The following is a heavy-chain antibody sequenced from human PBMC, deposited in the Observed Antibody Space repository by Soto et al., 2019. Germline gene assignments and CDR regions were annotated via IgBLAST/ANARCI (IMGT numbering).Heavy chain of an antibody. D-gene: IGHD3-9*01. CDR2: IYYSGST. J-gene: IGHJ3*02. CDR3: AGDVDSTILSPIAAFGI. V-gene: IGHV4-30-4*01. CDR1: VGSIFGGDYY. Sequence: QVQLQEAGPGLVKPSQTVSLTCTVSVGSIFGGDYYWSWIRQSPGKGLQWVGSIYYSGSTYYNPSLKSRVTLSVATSNNHFSLNLISVTAADTAVYYCAGDVDSTILSPIAAFGIWGQGTMVTVSS.